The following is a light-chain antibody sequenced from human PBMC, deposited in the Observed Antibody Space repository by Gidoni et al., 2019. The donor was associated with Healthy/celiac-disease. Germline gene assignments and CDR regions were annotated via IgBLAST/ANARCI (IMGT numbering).Light chain of an antibody. J-gene: IGKJ4*02. Sequence: EIVLTQSPATLSVSPGERATLSCRASQSVSSHLAWYQQKPGQAPRLLISDASNRATGTPARFSGSGSGTDFTLTISSLEPEDFAVYYCQQRSNWPLPFGGGTKVEIK. CDR1: QSVSSH. CDR2: DAS. V-gene: IGKV3-11*01. CDR3: QQRSNWPLP.